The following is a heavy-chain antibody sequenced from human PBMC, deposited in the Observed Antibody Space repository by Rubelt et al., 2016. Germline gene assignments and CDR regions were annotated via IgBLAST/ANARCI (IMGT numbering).Heavy chain of an antibody. CDR2: IKQDGSEK. V-gene: IGHV3-7*05. J-gene: IGHJ4*02. CDR3: ARDGSGSYYAI. D-gene: IGHD1-26*01. CDR1: GITFSYYW. Sequence: EVQLVESGGGLVQPGGSLRLSCAASGITFSYYWMSWVRQAPGKGLEWVANIKQDGSEKNYGDSVKGRCNISRDNAKTALYLEMSSLRVEDTAVYYCARDGSGSYYAIWGQGTLVTVSS.